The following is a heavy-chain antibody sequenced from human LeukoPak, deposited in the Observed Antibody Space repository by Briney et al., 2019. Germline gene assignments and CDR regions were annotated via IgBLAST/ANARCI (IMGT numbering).Heavy chain of an antibody. Sequence: GGSLRLSCAASGFTFSSYEINWVRQAPGKGLEWVSYISSSGSTIYYADSVKGRFTISRDNAKNSLYLQMNSLRAEDTAVYYCARVSYYYDSSGPYDAFDIWGQGTMVTVSS. CDR1: GFTFSSYE. J-gene: IGHJ3*02. CDR2: ISSSGSTI. D-gene: IGHD3-22*01. V-gene: IGHV3-48*03. CDR3: ARVSYYYDSSGPYDAFDI.